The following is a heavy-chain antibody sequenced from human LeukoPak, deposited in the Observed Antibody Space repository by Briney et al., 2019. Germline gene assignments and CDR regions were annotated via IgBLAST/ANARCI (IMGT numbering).Heavy chain of an antibody. CDR2: ISYDGSNK. D-gene: IGHD3-10*02. Sequence: GGSLRLSCAASGFTFSSYAMHWVRQAPGKGLEWVAVISYDGSNKYYADSVKGRFTISRENAKNSLYLQMNSLRAEDTAVYYCAELGITMIGGVWGKGTTVTISS. CDR3: AELGITMIGGV. V-gene: IGHV3-30*04. J-gene: IGHJ6*04. CDR1: GFTFSSYA.